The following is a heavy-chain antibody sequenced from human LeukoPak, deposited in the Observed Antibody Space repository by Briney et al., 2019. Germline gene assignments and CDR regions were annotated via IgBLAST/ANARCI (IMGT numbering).Heavy chain of an antibody. CDR3: ARRYFDWLSRSAYFDY. J-gene: IGHJ4*02. Sequence: SETLSLTCTVSGGSISSYYWSWIRQPPGKGLEWIGYIYYSGSTNYNPSLKSRVTISVDTSKNQFSLKLSSVTAADTAVYYCARRYFDWLSRSAYFDYWGQGTLVTVSS. CDR1: GGSISSYY. D-gene: IGHD3-9*01. CDR2: IYYSGST. V-gene: IGHV4-59*01.